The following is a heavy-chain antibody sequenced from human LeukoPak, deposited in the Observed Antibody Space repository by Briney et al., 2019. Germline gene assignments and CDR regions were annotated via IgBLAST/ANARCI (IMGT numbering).Heavy chain of an antibody. CDR1: GGSISSYY. J-gene: IGHJ5*02. CDR2: IYYSGST. D-gene: IGHD6-13*01. Sequence: SETLSLTCTVSGGSISSYYWSWIRQPPGKGLEWIGYIYYSGSTYYNPSLKSRVTISVDTSKNQFSLKLSSVTAADTAVYYCARGPIRDSSSWYLDWFDPWGQGTLVTVSS. CDR3: ARGPIRDSSSWYLDWFDP. V-gene: IGHV4-59*12.